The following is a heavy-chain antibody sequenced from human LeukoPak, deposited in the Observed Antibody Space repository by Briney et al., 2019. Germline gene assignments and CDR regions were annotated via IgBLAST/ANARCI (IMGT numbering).Heavy chain of an antibody. CDR2: INPNSGGT. Sequence: VASVKVSCKASGYTFTGYYMHWVRQAPGQGLEWMGWINPNSGGTNYAQKFQGRITMTRNIFISTAYMELSSLRSEDTAVYYCARGRRYYSDSTGSDYWGQGTLVSVSA. D-gene: IGHD3-22*01. CDR3: ARGRRYYSDSTGSDY. J-gene: IGHJ4*02. CDR1: GYTFTGYY. V-gene: IGHV1-2*02.